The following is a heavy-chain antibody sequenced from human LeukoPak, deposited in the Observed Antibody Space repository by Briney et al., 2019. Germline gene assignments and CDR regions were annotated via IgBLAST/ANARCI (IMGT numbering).Heavy chain of an antibody. Sequence: GLSLRLSCVASGFTFSHYGMHWVRQAPGNGLEWVAVMWNDGSNRYYADSVKGRFTISRDNSKNTVYLQMNSLRAADTSVYYCAKDAQRGLDYSNSLEYWGQGTLVTVSS. CDR1: GFTFSHYG. CDR3: AKDAQRGLDYSNSLEY. CDR2: MWNDGSNR. D-gene: IGHD4-11*01. V-gene: IGHV3-33*06. J-gene: IGHJ4*02.